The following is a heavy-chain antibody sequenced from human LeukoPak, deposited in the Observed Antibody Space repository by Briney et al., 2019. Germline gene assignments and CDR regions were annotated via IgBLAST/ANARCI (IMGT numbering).Heavy chain of an antibody. CDR3: ARGGAGDYVDY. J-gene: IGHJ4*02. D-gene: IGHD4-17*01. CDR2: ISGRSTFT. V-gene: IGHV3-11*05. Sequence: GGSLRLSCAASGFTFSDHYMSWVRQAPGKGLEWVSYISGRSTFTKYADSVKGRFTISRDNAKNSLYLQTNSLRAEDTAVYYCARGGAGDYVDYWGQGTLVTVSS. CDR1: GFTFSDHY.